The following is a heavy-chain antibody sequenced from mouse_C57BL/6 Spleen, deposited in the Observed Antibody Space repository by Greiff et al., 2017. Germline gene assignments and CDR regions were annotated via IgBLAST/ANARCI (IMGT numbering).Heavy chain of an antibody. V-gene: IGHV14-4*01. CDR2: IDPENGDT. J-gene: IGHJ2*01. Sequence: VQLQQSGAELVRPGASVKLSCTASGFNIKDDYMHWVKQRPEQGLEWIGWIDPENGDTEYASKFQGKANITADKSSNTAYLQLSSLTSEDTAVYYCTTGGYFDYWGQGTTLTVSS. CDR3: TTGGYFDY. CDR1: GFNIKDDY.